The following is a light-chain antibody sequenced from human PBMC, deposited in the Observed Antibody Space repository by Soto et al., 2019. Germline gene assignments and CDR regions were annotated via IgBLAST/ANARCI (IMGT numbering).Light chain of an antibody. CDR1: QNIGTN. V-gene: IGKV3-15*01. Sequence: IVVTQSPATLSVSPGERATLSCRTSQNIGTNLGWYQHKPGQAPRLLIYAASTRATGVPARFSGSGSGTEFPLTISRLQPEDFAVYYCQVYNRGPPITFVQGTRLEMK. CDR3: QVYNRGPPIT. CDR2: AAS. J-gene: IGKJ5*01.